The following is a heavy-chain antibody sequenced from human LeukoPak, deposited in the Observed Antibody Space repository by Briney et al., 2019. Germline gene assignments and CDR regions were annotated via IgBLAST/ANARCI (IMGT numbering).Heavy chain of an antibody. CDR3: ASHCSSTSCYAGGNY. V-gene: IGHV3-21*01. Sequence: GGSLRLSCAASEFTFTSYSMNWVRQAPGKGLEWVSSISSGSSYIYYADSVKGRFTISRDNAKNSLYLQMNSLRAEDTAVYYCASHCSSTSCYAGGNYWGQGTLVTVSS. D-gene: IGHD2-2*01. CDR2: ISSGSSYI. CDR1: EFTFTSYS. J-gene: IGHJ4*02.